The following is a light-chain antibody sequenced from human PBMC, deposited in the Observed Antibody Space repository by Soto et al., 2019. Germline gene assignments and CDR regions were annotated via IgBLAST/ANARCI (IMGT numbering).Light chain of an antibody. CDR1: QSVSGK. J-gene: IGKJ1*01. V-gene: IGKV3-15*01. CDR2: RAS. CDR3: LQYHNLWA. Sequence: EVLMTQSPATLSVSPGERATLSCRASQSVSGKLAWYRQRPGQAPRLLIYRASTRAPGIPARFSGSGSGTEFTLTISSLQSEDFTVYSCLQYHNLWAFGQGTKVDIK.